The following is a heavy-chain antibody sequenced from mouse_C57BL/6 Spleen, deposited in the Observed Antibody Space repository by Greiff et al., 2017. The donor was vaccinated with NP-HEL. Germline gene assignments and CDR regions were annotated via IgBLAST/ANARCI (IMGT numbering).Heavy chain of an antibody. Sequence: QVQLQQSGPELVKPGASVKLSCKASGYTFTSYGISWVKQRTGQGLEWIGEIYPRSGNTYYNEKFKGKATLTADKSSSTAYMELRSLTSEDSAVYFCARSDSSGYGYYFDYWGQGTTLTVSS. J-gene: IGHJ2*01. CDR2: IYPRSGNT. V-gene: IGHV1-81*01. CDR1: GYTFTSYG. CDR3: ARSDSSGYGYYFDY. D-gene: IGHD3-2*02.